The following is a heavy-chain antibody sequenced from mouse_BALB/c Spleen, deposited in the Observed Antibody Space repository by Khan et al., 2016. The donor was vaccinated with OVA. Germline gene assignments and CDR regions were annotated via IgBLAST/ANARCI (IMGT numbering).Heavy chain of an antibody. V-gene: IGHV1-26*01. CDR2: INPKNGVT. Sequence: DVKLQESGPELVKPGASVKISCKTSGYTFTEYTLHWVKQSHGKSLEWIGVINPKNGVTSYNQKFKGKATLTVDKSSNTAYMEFRSLTSEDSAVYYCARDAGRYWCQGTSVTVSS. D-gene: IGHD3-3*01. J-gene: IGHJ4*01. CDR1: GYTFTEYT. CDR3: ARDAGRY.